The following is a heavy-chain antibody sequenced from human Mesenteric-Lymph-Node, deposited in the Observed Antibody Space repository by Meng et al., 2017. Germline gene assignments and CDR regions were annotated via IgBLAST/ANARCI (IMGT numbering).Heavy chain of an antibody. V-gene: IGHV3-72*01. CDR2: SRTKASGYTT. J-gene: IGHJ4*02. D-gene: IGHD1-26*01. CDR1: GLTFSDHL. Sequence: GESLKISCEVFGLTFSDHLMDWVRQAPGKGLEWVGRSRTKASGYTTEYAASVRSRLTVSRHDSENLVFLQMNSLKAKDTAVYYCTGGRPGSAPFDYWGRGTLVTVSS. CDR3: TGGRPGSAPFDY.